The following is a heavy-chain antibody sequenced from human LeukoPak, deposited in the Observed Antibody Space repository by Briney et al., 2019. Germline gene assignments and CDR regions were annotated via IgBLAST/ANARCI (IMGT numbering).Heavy chain of an antibody. CDR1: GFTFSDYY. CDR2: ISSSGSTI. V-gene: IGHV3-11*04. CDR3: AREPPGGDQY. J-gene: IGHJ4*02. D-gene: IGHD3-16*01. Sequence: GGSLRLSCAASGFTFSDYYMSWIRQAPGKGLEWVSYISSSGSTIYYADSVKGRFTISRDNSKNAVFLQMNSLRAEDTAVYYCAREPPGGDQYWGQGTLVTVSS.